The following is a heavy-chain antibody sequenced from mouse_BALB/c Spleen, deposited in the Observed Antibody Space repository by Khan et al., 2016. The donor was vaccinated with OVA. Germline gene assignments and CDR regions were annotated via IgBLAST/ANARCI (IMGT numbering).Heavy chain of an antibody. V-gene: IGHV1S41*01. CDR3: ERENYYSSSCYAMDY. Sequence: DLVKPGASVKLSCNASGYTFTSYWTNWIKQRPGQGLEWIGRIAPGSGITDYTEMLKGKATLTVDTSSSTVYIQLSSLSSEDSAVYFCERENYYSSSCYAMDYWGQGTSVTVSS. J-gene: IGHJ4*01. CDR2: IAPGSGIT. D-gene: IGHD1-1*01. CDR1: GYTFTSYW.